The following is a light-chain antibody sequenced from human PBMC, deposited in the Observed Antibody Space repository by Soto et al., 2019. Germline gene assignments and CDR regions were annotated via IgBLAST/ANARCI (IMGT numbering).Light chain of an antibody. CDR1: QTVISY. CDR2: DSS. CDR3: QQRSNWPPHT. Sequence: EIVLTQSTATPFLSPKERATISCSASQTVISYLAWYQQKPGQSPSLLIYDSSNRAPGIPPSFSGSGSGRDFTLTFSSLEPEDFAVYYCQQRSNWPPHTFGQGTRLEIK. V-gene: IGKV3-11*02. J-gene: IGKJ5*01.